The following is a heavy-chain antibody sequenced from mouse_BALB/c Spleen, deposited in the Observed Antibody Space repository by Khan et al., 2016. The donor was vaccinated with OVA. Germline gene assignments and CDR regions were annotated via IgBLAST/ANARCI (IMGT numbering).Heavy chain of an antibody. V-gene: IGHV3-2*02. Sequence: VQLKESGPGLVKPSQSLSLICTVTGYSITSDYVWNWIRQFPGNKLEWMGFISYSGNTKYNPSLKSRISITRDTSKNQFFLQLNSVTTEDTATYYCARVYGGDFDYWGHGTTLTVSS. CDR1: GYSITSDYV. J-gene: IGHJ2*01. CDR3: ARVYGGDFDY. D-gene: IGHD1-1*01. CDR2: ISYSGNT.